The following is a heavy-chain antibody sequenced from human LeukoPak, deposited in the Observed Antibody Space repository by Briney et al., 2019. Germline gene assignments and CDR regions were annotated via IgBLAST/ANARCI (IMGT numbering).Heavy chain of an antibody. V-gene: IGHV3-48*03. Sequence: GGSLXXSCAASGFTFSSYEMNWVRQAPGKGLEWVSYISSSGSTIYYADSVKGRFTISRDNAKNSLYLQMNSLRAEDTAVYYXXXXGXTMIXGVWGKGTXVTISS. J-gene: IGHJ6*04. CDR3: XXXGXTMIXGV. D-gene: IGHD3-10*02. CDR2: ISSSGSTI. CDR1: GFTFSSYE.